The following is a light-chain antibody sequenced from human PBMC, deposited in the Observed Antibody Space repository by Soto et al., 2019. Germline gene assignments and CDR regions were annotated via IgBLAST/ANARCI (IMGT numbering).Light chain of an antibody. CDR1: SSNIGSNY. J-gene: IGLJ3*02. CDR3: AAWDDSLSGWV. CDR2: RNN. Sequence: QSVLTQPPSASGTPGQRVTISCSGSSSNIGSNYVYWYQQLPGTAPKLLIYRNNQPPSGVPDRFSGSKSGTSASLAISGLRSEDEDDYYCAAWDDSLSGWVFGGGTKLTVL. V-gene: IGLV1-47*01.